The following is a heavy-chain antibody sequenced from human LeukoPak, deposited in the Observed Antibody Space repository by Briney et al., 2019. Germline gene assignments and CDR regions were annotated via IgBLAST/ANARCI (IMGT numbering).Heavy chain of an antibody. CDR3: AREGYHYYYYGMDV. CDR2: IKQDGSEK. Sequence: GGSLRLSCAASGFTFSSYWMSWVRQAPGKGLEWVANIKQDGSEKYYVDSVKGRFTISRDNAKNSLYLEMNSLRAEGTAVYYCAREGYHYYYYGMDVWGQGTTVTVSS. D-gene: IGHD6-13*01. CDR1: GFTFSSYW. J-gene: IGHJ6*02. V-gene: IGHV3-7*01.